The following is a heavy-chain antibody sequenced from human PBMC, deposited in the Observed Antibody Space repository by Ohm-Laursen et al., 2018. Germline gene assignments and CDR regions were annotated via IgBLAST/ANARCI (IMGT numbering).Heavy chain of an antibody. D-gene: IGHD6-19*01. CDR3: ARLQDHSGWPFHY. V-gene: IGHV4-59*12. J-gene: IGHJ4*02. CDR2: LPYDGRT. Sequence: GTLSLPCLVSAAAFSRDSWPWLRQFPGRDLEWLGSLPYDGRTVYHPSLRSRLTLSIDTSKPPFSLRLSSAPAADPAIYSCARLQDHSGWPFHYWGQGTLVPVSS. CDR1: AAAFSRDS.